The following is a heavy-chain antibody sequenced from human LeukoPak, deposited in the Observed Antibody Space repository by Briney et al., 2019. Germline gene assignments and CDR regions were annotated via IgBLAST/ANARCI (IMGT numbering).Heavy chain of an antibody. CDR1: GGSISSGSYY. CDR2: IYYSGST. Sequence: SETLSLTCTVSGGSISSGSYYWSWIRQPPGKGLEWIGYIYYSGSTNYNPSLKSRVTISVDTSKNQFSLKLSSVTAADTAVYYCARDPDYWGQGTLVTVSS. J-gene: IGHJ4*02. CDR3: ARDPDY. V-gene: IGHV4-61*01.